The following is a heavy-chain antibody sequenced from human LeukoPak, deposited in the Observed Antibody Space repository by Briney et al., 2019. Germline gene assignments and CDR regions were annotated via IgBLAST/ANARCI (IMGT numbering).Heavy chain of an antibody. D-gene: IGHD6-19*01. Sequence: GESLKISCNGSGYXFNAYWISWVRQMPGKGLEWMGRIDPSDSYTNYSPSFQGHVTISADKSISTVYLQWSSLKASDTAMYYCARHSAGIVVAGKWGQGTLVTVSS. J-gene: IGHJ4*02. CDR2: IDPSDSYT. CDR1: GYXFNAYW. V-gene: IGHV5-10-1*01. CDR3: ARHSAGIVVAGK.